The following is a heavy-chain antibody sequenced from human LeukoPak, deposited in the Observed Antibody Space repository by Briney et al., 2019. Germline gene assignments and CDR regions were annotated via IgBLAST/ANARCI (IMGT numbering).Heavy chain of an antibody. CDR2: INPNSGGA. V-gene: IGHV1-2*06. J-gene: IGHJ4*02. D-gene: IGHD1-1*01. CDR3: ARGASWNGDY. CDR1: GYTFTAYY. Sequence: ASVKVSCKASGYTFTAYYLHWVRQAPGQGLEWMGRINPNSGGANYAQKFQGRVTMTRDTSISTAYVELSRLRSDDTAMYYCARGASWNGDYWGQGTLVTVSS.